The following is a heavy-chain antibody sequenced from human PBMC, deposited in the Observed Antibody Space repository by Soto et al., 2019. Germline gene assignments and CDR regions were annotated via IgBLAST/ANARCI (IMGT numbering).Heavy chain of an antibody. V-gene: IGHV1-18*01. Sequence: ASVKVSCKASGYTFTSYGISWVRQAPGQGLEWMGWIRAYNGNTNYAQKLQGRVTLTTDTSTSTAYMELTGLRSNDTAIYYCAMVDVYVTPSPQDVWGQGTTVTVSS. CDR1: GYTFTSYG. CDR2: IRAYNGNT. J-gene: IGHJ6*02. D-gene: IGHD3-16*01. CDR3: AMVDVYVTPSPQDV.